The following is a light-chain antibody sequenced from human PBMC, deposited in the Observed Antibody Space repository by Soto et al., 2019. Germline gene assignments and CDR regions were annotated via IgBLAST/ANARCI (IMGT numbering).Light chain of an antibody. CDR1: QSVSSSY. J-gene: IGKJ2*01. CDR3: PQYCSSPWT. Sequence: EIVLTQSPGTLSLSPGERATLSCRASQSVSSSYLAWHQQKPGQAPMLLIYGASSRDAGIPDRFSGSGSGADFTLTISRLEPDDFAVYYCPQYCSSPWTFGQGTKLEIK. CDR2: GAS. V-gene: IGKV3-20*01.